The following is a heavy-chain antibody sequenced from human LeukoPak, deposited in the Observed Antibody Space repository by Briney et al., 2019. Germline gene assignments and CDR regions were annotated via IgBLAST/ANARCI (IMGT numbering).Heavy chain of an antibody. V-gene: IGHV4-39*07. CDR2: IYYSGST. J-gene: IGHJ6*03. CDR3: ARDPNYYYYYMDV. CDR1: GGSVGSSSYY. Sequence: SETLSLTCTVSGGSVGSSSYYWGWIRQPPGKGLEWVGSIYYSGSTYYNPSLKSRVTISVDTSKNQFSLKLSSVTAADTAVYYCARDPNYYYYYMDVWGKGTTVTVSS.